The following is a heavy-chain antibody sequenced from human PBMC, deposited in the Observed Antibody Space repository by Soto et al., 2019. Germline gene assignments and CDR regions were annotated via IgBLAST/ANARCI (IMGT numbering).Heavy chain of an antibody. CDR2: ISGSGGST. Sequence: EVQLLESGGGLVQPGGSPRLSCAASGFTFRNYVMSWVRQAPGKGLEWVSAISGSGGSTYYADSVKGRFTISRGNSENTLYLQMSSLRADDTTVYYCARFSDDSYYYGLDVWGPGTTVIVSS. J-gene: IGHJ6*02. V-gene: IGHV3-23*01. CDR3: ARFSDDSYYYGLDV. CDR1: GFTFRNYV.